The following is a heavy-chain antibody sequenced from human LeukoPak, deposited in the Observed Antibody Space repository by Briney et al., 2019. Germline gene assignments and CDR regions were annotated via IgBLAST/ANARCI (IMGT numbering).Heavy chain of an antibody. V-gene: IGHV4-59*08. CDR2: SDKSGST. CDR3: AADRNNRSWYYY. D-gene: IGHD2/OR15-2a*01. CDR1: GGSICSYY. J-gene: IGHJ4*02. Sequence: PSETLSLTCTVSGGSICSYYWSWIRQPPGKGPEWIGYSDKSGSTNYNPSLKSRVTISVDTSTNQFSLRLSSVTAADTAVYYCAADRNNRSWYYYWGQGILVTVSS.